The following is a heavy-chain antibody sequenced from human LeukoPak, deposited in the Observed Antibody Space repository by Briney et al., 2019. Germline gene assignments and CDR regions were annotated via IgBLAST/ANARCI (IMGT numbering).Heavy chain of an antibody. J-gene: IGHJ4*02. CDR1: GFTFSSYS. CDR2: ISYDGSNK. CDR3: ARERDIDY. V-gene: IGHV3-30*03. Sequence: GGSLRLSCAASGFTFSSYSMNWVRQAPGKGLEWVAVISYDGSNKYYADSVKGRFTISRDNSKNTLYLQMNSLRAEDTAVYYCARERDIDYWGQGTLVTVSS.